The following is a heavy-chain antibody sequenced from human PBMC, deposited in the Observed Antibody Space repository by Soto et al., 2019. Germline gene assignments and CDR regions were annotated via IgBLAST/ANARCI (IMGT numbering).Heavy chain of an antibody. D-gene: IGHD3-3*01. CDR3: ARRAPPDYDFWSGYYNPYYYYGMDV. V-gene: IGHV4-39*01. CDR1: GGSISSSSYY. CDR2: IYYSGST. J-gene: IGHJ6*02. Sequence: SETLSLTCTVSGGSISSSSYYWGWIRQPPGKGLEWIGSIYYSGSTYYNPSLKSRVTISVDTSKNQFSLKLSSVTAADTAVYYCARRAPPDYDFWSGYYNPYYYYGMDVWGQGTTVT.